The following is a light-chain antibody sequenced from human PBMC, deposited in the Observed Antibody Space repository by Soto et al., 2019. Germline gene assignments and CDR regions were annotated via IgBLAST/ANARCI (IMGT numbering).Light chain of an antibody. CDR2: DVS. CDR3: TSYTISSTVV. J-gene: IGLJ3*02. V-gene: IGLV2-14*03. Sequence: QAVVTQPASVSGSPGQSITISCTGTSSDVGAYNYVSWYQHHPGKAPKLMIYDVSDRPSGVSNRFSGSKSGNTASLTISGLQAEDEADYYCTSYTISSTVVFGGGTKLTVL. CDR1: SSDVGAYNY.